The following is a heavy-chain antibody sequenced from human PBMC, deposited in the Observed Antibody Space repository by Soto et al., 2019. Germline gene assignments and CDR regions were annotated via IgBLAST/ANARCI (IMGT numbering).Heavy chain of an antibody. J-gene: IGHJ5*02. D-gene: IGHD2-2*01. CDR2: ISLYSDGT. CDR3: ARVVPGAEAWFGP. V-gene: IGHV1-18*01. CDR1: GYTFSNYG. Sequence: ASVKVSCKTSGYTFSNYGITCVLQSPGQPLEWLGWISLYSDGTNYAQKSQGRVSMTTDTSTTTAYMELRSLRSDDTAVYYCARVVPGAEAWFGPWGQGTLVTVSS.